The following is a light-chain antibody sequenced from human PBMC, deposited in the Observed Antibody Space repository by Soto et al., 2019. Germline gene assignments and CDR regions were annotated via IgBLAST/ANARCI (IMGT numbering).Light chain of an antibody. CDR1: QSFSSSY. J-gene: IGKJ1*01. CDR2: GAS. CDR3: QQYGSSPLT. Sequence: EVVLTQSPGTLSLSPGERATLSCRASQSFSSSYLAWYQQKPGQPPRLLIYGASIRATGIPDRFSGSGSGTDFTLTISRLDPEDFAVYYCQQYGSSPLTFGQGTKVDIK. V-gene: IGKV3-20*01.